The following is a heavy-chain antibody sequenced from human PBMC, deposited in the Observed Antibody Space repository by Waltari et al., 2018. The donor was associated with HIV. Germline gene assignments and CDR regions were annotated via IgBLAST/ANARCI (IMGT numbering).Heavy chain of an antibody. J-gene: IGHJ4*02. Sequence: QVQLVQSGAEVKTPGASVKVSCKASGYTFTSYDINWVRQATGQGLEWMGWMNPNSGNTCYAQKFQGRVTMTRNAAIPTVYMELSSLRSEDTAVYFCARGIPAGRYETLTGQDYWGQGTLVTVSS. CDR3: ARGIPAGRYETLTGQDY. CDR1: GYTFTSYD. V-gene: IGHV1-8*01. D-gene: IGHD3-9*01. CDR2: MNPNSGNT.